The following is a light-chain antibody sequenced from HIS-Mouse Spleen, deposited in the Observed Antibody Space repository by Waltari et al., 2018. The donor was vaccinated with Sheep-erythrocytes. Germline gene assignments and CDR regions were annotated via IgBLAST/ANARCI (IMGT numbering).Light chain of an antibody. Sequence: QSALTQPPSASGSPGQPVTISCTGTSSDVGGYNYVSRYQQHPGKAPKLMIYEVSKRPSGVPDRFSGSKSGNTASLTVSGLQAEDEADYYCSSYAGSNNWVFGGGTKLTVL. V-gene: IGLV2-8*01. CDR1: SSDVGGYNY. J-gene: IGLJ3*02. CDR2: EVS. CDR3: SSYAGSNNWV.